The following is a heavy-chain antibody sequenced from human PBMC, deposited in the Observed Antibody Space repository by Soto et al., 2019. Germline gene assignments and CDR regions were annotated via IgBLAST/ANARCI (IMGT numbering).Heavy chain of an antibody. V-gene: IGHV1-18*01. CDR2: ISAYNGNT. J-gene: IGHJ5*02. D-gene: IGHD5-18*01. Sequence: ASVKVSCKASGYTFTTHGISWVRQAPGQGLEWMGWISAYNGNTNYAQKVQGRVTMTTDTSTSTAYMELRSLRSDDTAVYYCARDRGYRSGSFGSWGQGGLGNVSS. CDR3: ARDRGYRSGSFGS. CDR1: GYTFTTHG.